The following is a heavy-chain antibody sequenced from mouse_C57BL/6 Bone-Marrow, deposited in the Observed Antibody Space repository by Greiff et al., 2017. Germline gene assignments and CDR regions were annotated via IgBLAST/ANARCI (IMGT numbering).Heavy chain of an antibody. J-gene: IGHJ2*01. CDR1: GFTFSSYG. V-gene: IGHV5-6*01. CDR3: ARHDAGYYFDY. Sequence: EVHLVESGGDLVKPGGSLKLSCAASGFTFSSYGMSWVRQTPDKRLECVATISSGGSYTYYPDSVKGRFTISRDNAKNTLYLQMSSLKSEDTAMYYCARHDAGYYFDYWGQGTTLTVSS. CDR2: ISSGGSYT.